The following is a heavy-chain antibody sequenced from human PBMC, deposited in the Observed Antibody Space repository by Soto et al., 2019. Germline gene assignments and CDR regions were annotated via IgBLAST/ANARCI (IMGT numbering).Heavy chain of an antibody. Sequence: GSMQISCKGSVYRFTSYWITWVRPMPGKGLEWMGRIDPSDSYTNYSPSFQGHVTISADKSISTAYLQWSSLKASDTAMYYCASLLGYCSGGTCSLDYWGQGTLVTVSS. J-gene: IGHJ4*02. CDR2: IDPSDSYT. D-gene: IGHD2-15*01. CDR1: VYRFTSYW. V-gene: IGHV5-10-1*01. CDR3: ASLLGYCSGGTCSLDY.